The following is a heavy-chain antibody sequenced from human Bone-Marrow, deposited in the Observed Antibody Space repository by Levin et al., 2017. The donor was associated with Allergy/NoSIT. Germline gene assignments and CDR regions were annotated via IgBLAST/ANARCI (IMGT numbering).Heavy chain of an antibody. Sequence: GGSLRLSCAASGFTFSIYNMHWVRQSPGKGLEWVSSVSISGDHIYYTDSVKGRFTISRDNAKNSLYLQMNDLRAEDTAVYYCARDPMTCSGGSCYHFDYWGQGTLVTVSS. D-gene: IGHD2-15*01. CDR3: ARDPMTCSGGSCYHFDY. CDR2: VSISGDHI. V-gene: IGHV3-21*01. CDR1: GFTFSIYN. J-gene: IGHJ4*02.